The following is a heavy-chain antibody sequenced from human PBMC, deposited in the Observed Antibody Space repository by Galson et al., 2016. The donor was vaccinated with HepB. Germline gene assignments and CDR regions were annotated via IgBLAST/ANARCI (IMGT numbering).Heavy chain of an antibody. D-gene: IGHD3-3*01. V-gene: IGHV1-18*01. CDR2: ISVYNGDT. CDR3: ARSLTGSYDFWGAIYNYYAMDV. CDR1: GYTFTSYS. Sequence: SVKVSCKASGYTFTSYSISWVRQAPGQGLEWMAWISVYNGDTNYAQKLQGRLTMTTDTSTSTAYMELRSLRSDDTAVYYCARSLTGSYDFWGAIYNYYAMDVWGQGTTVTVS. J-gene: IGHJ6*02.